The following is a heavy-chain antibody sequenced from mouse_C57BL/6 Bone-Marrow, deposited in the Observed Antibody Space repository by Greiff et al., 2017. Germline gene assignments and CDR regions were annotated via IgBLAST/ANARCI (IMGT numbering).Heavy chain of an antibody. J-gene: IGHJ3*01. CDR2: IYPRSGNT. CDR1: GYTFTSSG. Sequence: QVQLKESGAELARPGASVKLSCKASGYTFTSSGISWVKQRTGQGLEWIGEIYPRSGNTYYNEKFKGKATLTADKSSSTAYMELRSLTSEYSAVYFCARRPWFAYWGQGTLVTVSA. CDR3: ARRPWFAY. V-gene: IGHV1-81*01.